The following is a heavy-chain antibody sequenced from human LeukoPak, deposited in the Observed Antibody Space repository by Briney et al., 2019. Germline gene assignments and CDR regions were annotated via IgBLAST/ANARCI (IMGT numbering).Heavy chain of an antibody. CDR2: ISYDGSNK. Sequence: GGSLRLSCAASGFTFSSYAMHWVRQAPGKGLEWVAVISYDGSNKYYADSVKGRFTISRDNSKNTLYLQMNSLRAEDTAVYYCARDSSGYYPFYYYYGMDVWGQGTTVTVSS. CDR1: GFTFSSYA. D-gene: IGHD3-22*01. CDR3: ARDSSGYYPFYYYYGMDV. J-gene: IGHJ6*02. V-gene: IGHV3-30-3*01.